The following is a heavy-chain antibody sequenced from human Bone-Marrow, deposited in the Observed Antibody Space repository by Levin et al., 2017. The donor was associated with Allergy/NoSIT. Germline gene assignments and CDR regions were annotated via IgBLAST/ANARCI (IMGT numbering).Heavy chain of an antibody. CDR3: AHYGDYQLLQTFDY. CDR1: GFSFRTSGVG. CDR2: IYWDDEK. Sequence: SGPTLVKPTQTLTLTCSFSGFSFRTSGVGVGWIRQPPGKALEWLALIYWDDEKHYTPSLTTRLTITKDTSKNQVVLVMTNVNPADTATYYCAHYGDYQLLQTFDYWGQGSLVTVSS. D-gene: IGHD4-17*01. V-gene: IGHV2-5*02. J-gene: IGHJ4*02.